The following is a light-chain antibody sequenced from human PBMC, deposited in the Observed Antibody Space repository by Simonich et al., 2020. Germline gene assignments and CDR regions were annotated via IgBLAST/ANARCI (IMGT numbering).Light chain of an antibody. CDR1: QSISSW. CDR2: TAA. V-gene: IGKV1-5*03. J-gene: IGKJ1*01. CDR3: QQYNSYSRT. Sequence: DIQMTQSPSTLSASVGDRVTITCRASQSISSWLAWYQQKPGKAPKLLIYTAASLESGVPSRFSGSGTGTEFTLTIRSLQPDDFATYYCQQYNSYSRTFGQGTKVEIK.